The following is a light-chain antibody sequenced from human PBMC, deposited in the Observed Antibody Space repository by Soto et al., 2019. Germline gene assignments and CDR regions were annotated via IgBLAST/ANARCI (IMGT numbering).Light chain of an antibody. CDR3: QQYNDWPLT. Sequence: EIVMTQSPATLSVSPGERATLSCRASQTVGSDLVWYQQKPGHPPRLLIYGASTRATGIPARFSGTGSGTEFTLTISSLQSEDFAIYYCQQYNDWPLTFGQGTKVDIK. CDR2: GAS. J-gene: IGKJ1*01. V-gene: IGKV3-15*01. CDR1: QTVGSD.